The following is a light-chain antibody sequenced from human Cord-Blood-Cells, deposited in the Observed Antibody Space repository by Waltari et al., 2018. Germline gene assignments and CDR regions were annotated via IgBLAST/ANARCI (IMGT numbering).Light chain of an antibody. J-gene: IGKJ5*01. V-gene: IGKV1-39*01. Sequence: DIEMTQSPSSLSASVGDRVTITCRASQRLSSYLNWNQQKPGKAPKLLIYGASSLQSGFPSRFSVSGSGTDFTLTISSLQPEEFATYYCQHSYITPITFGQATRLEIK. CDR2: GAS. CDR3: QHSYITPIT. CDR1: QRLSSY.